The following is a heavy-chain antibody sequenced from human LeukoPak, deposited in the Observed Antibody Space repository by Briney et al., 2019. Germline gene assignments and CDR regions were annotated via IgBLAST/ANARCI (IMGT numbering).Heavy chain of an antibody. J-gene: IGHJ4*02. CDR1: GFTVSSNY. D-gene: IGHD1-1*01. Sequence: GGSLRLSCAASGFTVSSNYMSWVRQAPGKGLEWVSVIYSGGSTYYADSVKGRFTISRDNSKNTLYLQMNSLRAEDTAVYYCARLPRGGWKGFDYWGQGTLVTVSS. CDR2: IYSGGST. V-gene: IGHV3-53*01. CDR3: ARLPRGGWKGFDY.